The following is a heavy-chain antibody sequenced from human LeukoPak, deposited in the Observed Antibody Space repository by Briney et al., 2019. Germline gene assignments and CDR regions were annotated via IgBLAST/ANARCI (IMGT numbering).Heavy chain of an antibody. V-gene: IGHV3-21*04. J-gene: IGHJ2*01. CDR2: ISSSSSYI. D-gene: IGHD7-27*01. Sequence: GGSLRLSCAASGFTFSSYSMNWVRQAPGKGLEWVSSISSSSSYIKYADSLKGRFTVSRDNAKNTLYLQMNSLSAEDTAVYYCASLTGLYPWGRGTLVSVSS. CDR1: GFTFSSYS. CDR3: ASLTGLYP.